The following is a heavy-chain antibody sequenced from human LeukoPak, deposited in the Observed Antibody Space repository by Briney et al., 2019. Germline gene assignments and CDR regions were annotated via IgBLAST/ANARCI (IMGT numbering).Heavy chain of an antibody. Sequence: SETLSLTCAVYGGSFSGYYWSWIRQPPGKGLEWIGEINHSGSTNYNPSLKSRVTISVDTSKNQFSLKLSSVTAADTAVYYCARLSRFFGVVIPYYYMDVWGKGTTVTVSS. CDR2: INHSGST. D-gene: IGHD3-3*01. CDR3: ARLSRFFGVVIPYYYMDV. V-gene: IGHV4-34*01. J-gene: IGHJ6*03. CDR1: GGSFSGYY.